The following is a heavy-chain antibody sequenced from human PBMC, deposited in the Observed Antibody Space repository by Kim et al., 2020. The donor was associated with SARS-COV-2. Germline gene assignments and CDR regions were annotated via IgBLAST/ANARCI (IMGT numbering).Heavy chain of an antibody. CDR2: ISWNSNNI. Sequence: GGSLRLSCAASGFIFDDYAMHWVRQAPGKGLEWVSVISWNSNNIAYADSVKGRFTISRDNAKNSLYLQMNSLRAEDTALYYCTKGKGYGGLARGWFDPWGQGTLVTVSS. J-gene: IGHJ5*02. V-gene: IGHV3-9*01. CDR1: GFIFDDYA. D-gene: IGHD4-17*01. CDR3: TKGKGYGGLARGWFDP.